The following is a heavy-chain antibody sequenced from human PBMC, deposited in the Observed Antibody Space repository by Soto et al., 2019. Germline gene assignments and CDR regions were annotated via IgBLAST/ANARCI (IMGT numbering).Heavy chain of an antibody. CDR2: ISTSSTTI. D-gene: IGHD2-8*01. V-gene: IGHV3-48*01. CDR3: VMGYYFDY. CDR1: GLTFSSYS. Sequence: EVQLVESGGGLVQPGGSLRLSCAASGLTFSSYSMNWVRQAPGKGLEWVSDISTSSTTIHYADCVKGRFTISRDNAKNSLYLQMNSLRAEDTAVYYCVMGYYFDYWGQGTLVTVSS. J-gene: IGHJ4*02.